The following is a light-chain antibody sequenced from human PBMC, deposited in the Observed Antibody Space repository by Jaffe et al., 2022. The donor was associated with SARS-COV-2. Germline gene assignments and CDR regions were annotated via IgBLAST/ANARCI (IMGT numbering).Light chain of an antibody. Sequence: DIQMTQSPSSLSASVGDRVTITCRASQGIGNYLAWYQQKAGKVPKLLIYAASTLQSGVPSRFSGSGSGTDFTLTIGSLQPEDVATYYCQKYNSAPHTFGQGTKLEIK. CDR1: QGIGNY. CDR2: AAS. J-gene: IGKJ2*01. V-gene: IGKV1-27*01. CDR3: QKYNSAPHT.